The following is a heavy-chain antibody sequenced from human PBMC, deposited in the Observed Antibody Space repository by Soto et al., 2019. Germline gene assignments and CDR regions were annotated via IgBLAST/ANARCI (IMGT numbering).Heavy chain of an antibody. D-gene: IGHD3-10*02. CDR3: ARSYVTSRPIDF. V-gene: IGHV1-46*01. CDR1: GYSLTSYY. Sequence: ASVKVSCKASGYSLTSYYMHWVRQAPGQGLEWMGITNPSDGSTNYAQKFQGRVTMTSDTSTSTVYMEMSSLRSEDTAVYYCARSYVTSRPIDFWGKGTLVTVS. J-gene: IGHJ4*02. CDR2: TNPSDGST.